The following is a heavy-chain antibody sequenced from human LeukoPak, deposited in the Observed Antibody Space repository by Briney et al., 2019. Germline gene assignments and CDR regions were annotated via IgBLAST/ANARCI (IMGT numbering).Heavy chain of an antibody. CDR2: MYYSGST. D-gene: IGHD6-19*01. V-gene: IGHV4-39*01. J-gene: IGHJ4*02. CDR1: GASVSSRGYY. Sequence: SETLSLTCTVSGASVSSRGYYWGWIRQPPGRGLEWIGSMYYSGSTYHNPSLKSRVSISADTSENHFFLKLSSVTAADTAVYYCARQSGSSGWYFDFWGQGTLVTVSS. CDR3: ARQSGSSGWYFDF.